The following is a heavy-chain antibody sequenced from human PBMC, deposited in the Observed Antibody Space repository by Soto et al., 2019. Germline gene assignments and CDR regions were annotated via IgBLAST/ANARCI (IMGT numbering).Heavy chain of an antibody. CDR2: ISAYNGNT. CDR3: ARTEKSVGSSWPYYYYYYMDV. Sequence: ASVKVSCKASGYTFTSYGISWVRQAPGQGLEWMGWISAYNGNTNYAQKLQGRVTMTTDTSTSTAYMELRSLRSDDTAVYYCARTEKSVGSSWPYYYYYYMDVWGKGTTVTVSS. J-gene: IGHJ6*03. D-gene: IGHD6-13*01. CDR1: GYTFTSYG. V-gene: IGHV1-18*01.